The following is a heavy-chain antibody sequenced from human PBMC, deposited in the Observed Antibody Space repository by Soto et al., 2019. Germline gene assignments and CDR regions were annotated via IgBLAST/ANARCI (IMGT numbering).Heavy chain of an antibody. D-gene: IGHD1-26*01. CDR2: IWYDGSNK. Sequence: QVQLVESGGGVVQPGRSLRLSCAASGFTFSSYGMHWLRQAPGKGLEWVAVIWYDGSNKDYADPVKGRFTISIDNSKNTLYLQMNSLRAEDTAVYYCARPSSYDYYYNYGMDVWGQGTTVTVS. CDR3: ARPSSYDYYYNYGMDV. J-gene: IGHJ6*02. CDR1: GFTFSSYG. V-gene: IGHV3-33*01.